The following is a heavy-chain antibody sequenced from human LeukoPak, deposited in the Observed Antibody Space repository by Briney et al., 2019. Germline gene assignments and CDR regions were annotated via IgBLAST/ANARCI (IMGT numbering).Heavy chain of an antibody. J-gene: IGHJ4*02. CDR3: ARVPILYDSSGYYIHFDY. CDR1: GGSLRGYY. Sequence: SETLSLTCGVYGGSLRGYYWSFIRQSPGKGLEWIGEINHSGSTNYNPSLKSRVTISADTPKNQFSLKLSSVTAADTAVYYCARVPILYDSSGYYIHFDYWGQGTLVTVSS. CDR2: INHSGST. V-gene: IGHV4-34*01. D-gene: IGHD3-22*01.